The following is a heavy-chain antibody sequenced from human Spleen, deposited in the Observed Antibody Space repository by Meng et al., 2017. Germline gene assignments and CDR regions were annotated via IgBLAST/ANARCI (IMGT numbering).Heavy chain of an antibody. CDR1: GFSITSYW. CDR3: ARDFGGWYDV. D-gene: IGHD3-3*01. J-gene: IGHJ5*02. V-gene: IGHV3-74*01. Sequence: EVQLVESGGGLVQPGGSLRLSCAASGFSITSYWMHWVRQVPGKGLLWVSRTNSDGSITNYAVSVRGRFTISRDDAKNTVYLQMNSLRVEDTAVYYCARDFGGWYDVWGQGTLVTVSS. CDR2: TNSDGSIT.